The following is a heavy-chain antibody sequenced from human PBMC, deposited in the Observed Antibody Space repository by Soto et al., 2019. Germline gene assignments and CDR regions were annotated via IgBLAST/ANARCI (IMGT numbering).Heavy chain of an antibody. V-gene: IGHV1-69*02. J-gene: IGHJ4*02. CDR3: AKGAGYFDY. Sequence: QVQLVQSGAEVKPPGSSVKVSCKASGGAFISYTINWVRQAPGRRLEWMGRIIPILNVTNYAQTFQGRVTITADKSTSTAYMELSSLRSEDTVVYFCAKGAGYFDYWGQGTLVTVSS. CDR1: GGAFISYT. CDR2: IIPILNVT.